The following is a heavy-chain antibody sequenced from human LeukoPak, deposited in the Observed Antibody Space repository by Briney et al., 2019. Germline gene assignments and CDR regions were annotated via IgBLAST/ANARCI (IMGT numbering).Heavy chain of an antibody. D-gene: IGHD1-26*01. Sequence: PSETLSLTCTVPGGSISSSSYYWGWIRQPPGKGLEWIGSIYYSGSTYYNPSLKSRVTISVDTSKNQFSLKLSSVTAADTAVYYCARPVEIGSYPPASWGQGTLVTVSS. V-gene: IGHV4-39*07. CDR2: IYYSGST. CDR1: GGSISSSSYY. J-gene: IGHJ5*02. CDR3: ARPVEIGSYPPAS.